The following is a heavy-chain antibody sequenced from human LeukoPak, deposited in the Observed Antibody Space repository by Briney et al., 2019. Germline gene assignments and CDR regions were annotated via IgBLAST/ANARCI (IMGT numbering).Heavy chain of an antibody. CDR2: ISSSSSYI. CDR1: GFTFSSYS. CDR3: ARDLSGSYYFDY. Sequence: GGSLRLSCAAPGFTFSSYSMNWVRQAPGKGLEWVSSISSSSSYIYYADSVKGRFTISRDNANNSLYLQMNSLRAEDTAVYYCARDLSGSYYFDYWGQGTLVTVSS. J-gene: IGHJ4*02. D-gene: IGHD1-26*01. V-gene: IGHV3-21*01.